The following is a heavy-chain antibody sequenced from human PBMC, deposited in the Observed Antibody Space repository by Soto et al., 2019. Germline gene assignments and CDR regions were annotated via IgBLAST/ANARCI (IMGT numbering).Heavy chain of an antibody. CDR1: GVSITSGAYY. V-gene: IGHV4-30-4*01. CDR2: IHYNGDT. CDR3: VRRCYKASGQCDSWFAP. Sequence: SETLSLTCTVSGVSITSGAYYWCWIRQPPGKGLEWIGYIHYNGDTPYSPSLKSRITMSLDTSKNQFSLKLTSVTAADTAVYYCVRRCYKASGQCDSWFAPWGQGTLVTVSS. J-gene: IGHJ5*02. D-gene: IGHD2-15*01.